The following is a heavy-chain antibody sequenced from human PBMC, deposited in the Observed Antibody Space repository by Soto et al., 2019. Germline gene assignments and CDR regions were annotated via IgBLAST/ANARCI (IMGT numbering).Heavy chain of an antibody. CDR3: ARGRGGTYDAVDI. CDR1: GGSISSYF. D-gene: IGHD1-26*01. CDR2: FCYSGTT. J-gene: IGHJ3*02. Sequence: QVQLQESGPRLVKPSETLSLTCTVSGGSISSYFWSWIRQSPGEGLEWIGYFCYSGTTNYSPSLKSRVTMSLGTAKNQFSLSLTSVTASDTAVYDWARGRGGTYDAVDIWGHGTMVTVSS. V-gene: IGHV4-59*01.